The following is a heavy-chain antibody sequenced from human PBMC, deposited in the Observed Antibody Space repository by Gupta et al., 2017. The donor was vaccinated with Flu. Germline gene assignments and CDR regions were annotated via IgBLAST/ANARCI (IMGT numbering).Heavy chain of an antibody. J-gene: IGHJ6*02. V-gene: IGHV4-39*01. CDR2: IYYSGST. Sequence: QLQLQESGPGLVKPSETLSLTCTVSGGSISSSSYYWGWIRQPPGKGLEWIGSIYYSGSTYYNPSLKSRVTISVDTSKNQFSLKLSSVTAADTAVYYCARLTTSYYGMDVWGQGTTVTVSS. CDR1: GGSISSSSYY. CDR3: ARLTTSYYGMDV. D-gene: IGHD1-14*01.